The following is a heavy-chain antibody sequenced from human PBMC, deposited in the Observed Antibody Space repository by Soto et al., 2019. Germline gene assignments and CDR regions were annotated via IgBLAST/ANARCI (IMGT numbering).Heavy chain of an antibody. J-gene: IGHJ6*02. V-gene: IGHV4-59*01. CDR3: ARPLRVGGYYAMDV. D-gene: IGHD2-15*01. Sequence: SETLFLTCTVSGGSINSYYWSWIRQPPGRGLEWIGYIYSSGTTNYNPSLKSRVTISVDTSKNQFSLKLSSVTAADTAVYFCARPLRVGGYYAMDVWGQGTTVTVSS. CDR2: IYSSGTT. CDR1: GGSINSYY.